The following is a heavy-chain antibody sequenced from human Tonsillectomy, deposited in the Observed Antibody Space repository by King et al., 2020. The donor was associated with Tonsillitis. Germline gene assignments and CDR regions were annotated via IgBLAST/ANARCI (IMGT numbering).Heavy chain of an antibody. J-gene: IGHJ4*02. CDR3: ASSPTPYYFDF. V-gene: IGHV4-39*07. D-gene: IGHD6-6*01. Sequence: QLQESGPRLVKPSETLSLTCIVSGGSIRSSTNYYWGWIRHPPGKGLEWMGSIHNSGSTYYTPSLKSRLTISVDTAQNQFSLRLRSVTAADTAVYYCASSPTPYYFDFWGRGNLAT. CDR2: IHNSGST. CDR1: GGSIRSSTNYY.